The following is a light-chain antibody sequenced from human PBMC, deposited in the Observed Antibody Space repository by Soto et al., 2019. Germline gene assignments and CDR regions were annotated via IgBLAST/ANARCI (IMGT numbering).Light chain of an antibody. CDR2: DAS. CDR3: QYGGT. Sequence: EIVLTQSPATLSLSPGERATVSCRASQSVSNYLGWYQQKPGHAPRLLIYDASNRATGIPARFRGSGSGTDFTLTISSLEPEDFAFYYCQYGGTFGQGTRLEIK. J-gene: IGKJ5*01. V-gene: IGKV3-11*01. CDR1: QSVSNY.